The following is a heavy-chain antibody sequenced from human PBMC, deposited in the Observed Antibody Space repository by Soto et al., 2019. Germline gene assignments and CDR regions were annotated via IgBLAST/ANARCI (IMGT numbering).Heavy chain of an antibody. CDR2: IVVGSGNT. CDR1: GFTFTSSA. J-gene: IGHJ4*02. D-gene: IGHD3-22*01. CDR3: AAAGPLHYYDSSGYSDY. Sequence: ASVKVSCKASGFTFTSSAVQWVRQARGQRLEWIGWIVVGSGNTNYAQKFQERVTITRDMSTSTAYMELSSLRSEDTAVYYCAAAGPLHYYDSSGYSDYWGQGTLVTVSS. V-gene: IGHV1-58*01.